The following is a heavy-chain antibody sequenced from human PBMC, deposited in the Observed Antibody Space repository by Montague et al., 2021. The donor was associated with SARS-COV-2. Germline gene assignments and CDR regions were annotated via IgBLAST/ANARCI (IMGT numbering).Heavy chain of an antibody. D-gene: IGHD3-22*01. J-gene: IGHJ4*02. CDR1: DGSFSDYS. CDR2: INHRGST. Sequence: SETLSLTCAVYDGSFSDYSWTWIRQHPGKGLEWIGEINHRGSTNYNPSLKSRVAISVDTSKNQFSLKMTSVTAADTAVYYCARGRQHINMVVVVVTGGEYYLDFWRQGTLVAVSS. V-gene: IGHV4-34*01. CDR3: ARGRQHINMVVVVVTGGEYYLDF.